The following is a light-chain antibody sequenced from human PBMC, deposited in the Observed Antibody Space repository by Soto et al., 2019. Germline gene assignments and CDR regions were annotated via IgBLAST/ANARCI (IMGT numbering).Light chain of an antibody. V-gene: IGLV1-40*01. CDR2: GNN. CDR3: QSYESRPSGYV. J-gene: IGLJ1*01. Sequence: QSALTQPPSVSGAPGQSVTISCTGSSSNIGAGYDVHWYQHIPGTAPKLLIYGNNNRPSGVPDRFSGSKSVTSASLAITGLQAEDEADYYCQSYESRPSGYVFGTGTKVTVL. CDR1: SSNIGAGYD.